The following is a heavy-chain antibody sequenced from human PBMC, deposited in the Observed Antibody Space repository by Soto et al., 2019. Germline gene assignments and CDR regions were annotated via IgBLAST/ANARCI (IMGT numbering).Heavy chain of an antibody. CDR1: GGSISSGDYY. V-gene: IGHV4-30-4*01. J-gene: IGHJ4*02. CDR2: IYYSGST. CDR3: ASRHSSPYFDY. Sequence: QVQLQESGPGLVKPSQTLSLTCTVSGGSISSGDYYWSWIRQPPGKGLEWIGSIYYSGSTYYNPSLKSRVTMSLDTSTNQFSLKLNSVTAADSAVYYCASRHSSPYFDYWGQGTLVTVSS. D-gene: IGHD6-13*01.